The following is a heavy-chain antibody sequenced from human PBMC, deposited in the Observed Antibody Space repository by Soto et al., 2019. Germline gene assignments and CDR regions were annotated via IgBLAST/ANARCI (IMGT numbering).Heavy chain of an antibody. D-gene: IGHD3-22*01. CDR3: ARDADSSGYYYPTRDAFDI. CDR1: GGSISSGGYY. J-gene: IGHJ3*02. V-gene: IGHV4-31*03. CDR2: IYYSGST. Sequence: QVQLQESGPGLVKPSQTLSLTCTVSGGSISSGGYYWSWIRQHPGKGLEWIGYIYYSGSTYYNPSLKRRVTISVYTSKNQFSLKLSSVTAADTAVYYCARDADSSGYYYPTRDAFDIWGQGTMVTVSS.